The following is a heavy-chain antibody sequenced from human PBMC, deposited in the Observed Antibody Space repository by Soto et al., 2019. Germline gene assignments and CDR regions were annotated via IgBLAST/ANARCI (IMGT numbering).Heavy chain of an antibody. D-gene: IGHD1-7*01. CDR2: ISSSGSFM. Sequence: EVQLVESGGGLVKPGGSLRLSCAASGFTFSSDSMGWVRQAPGKGLEWVASISSSGSFMNYADSVKGRFTISRDNAKNSLYLQMWSLKDEDTAVYYCARDPPSGTTLDWFDSWGQGTLVTVSS. V-gene: IGHV3-21*01. CDR1: GFTFSSDS. J-gene: IGHJ5*01. CDR3: ARDPPSGTTLDWFDS.